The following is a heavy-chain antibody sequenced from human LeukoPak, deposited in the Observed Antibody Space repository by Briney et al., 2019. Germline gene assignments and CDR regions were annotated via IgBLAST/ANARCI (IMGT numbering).Heavy chain of an antibody. Sequence: GGSLRLSCAASGFTFSDYYMNWIRQAPGKGLEWVAVISYDGSSKSYAEPVKGRFTISRDNSGLYMHMSSLRAEDTAVYYWARGDQWLDYWGQGTLLTVSS. CDR2: ISYDGSSK. CDR3: ARGDQWLDY. D-gene: IGHD6-19*01. J-gene: IGHJ4*02. CDR1: GFTFSDYY. V-gene: IGHV3-30*13.